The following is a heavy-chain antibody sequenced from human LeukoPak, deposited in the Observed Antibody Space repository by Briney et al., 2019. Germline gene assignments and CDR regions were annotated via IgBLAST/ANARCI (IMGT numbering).Heavy chain of an antibody. CDR1: GFTFKNFA. CDR2: IYYDGRNK. V-gene: IGHV3-30*04. CDR3: VKDQSKVFGYFDL. Sequence: SGGSLRLSCAASGFTFKNFAMHWVRQAPGKGLEWVAFIYYDGRNKYYTDSVKGRFTISRDNSKNTVYLQMNSLRTEDTALYYCVKDQSKVFGYFDLWGRGTLVTVSS. J-gene: IGHJ2*01.